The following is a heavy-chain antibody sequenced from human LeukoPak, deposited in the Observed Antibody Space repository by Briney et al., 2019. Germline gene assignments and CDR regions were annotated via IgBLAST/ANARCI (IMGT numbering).Heavy chain of an antibody. D-gene: IGHD2-21*02. J-gene: IGHJ2*01. CDR3: ASCGGDCFSDWYFDL. CDR1: GGSISSYS. Sequence: SESLSLTCTVSGGSISSYSRSWIRQPPGKGLEWVGSIYYSGGTNYNPSLKSRVTISVGTSKNQFSLKLSYVTAADPAVYYCASCGGDCFSDWYFDLWGRGTLVTVSS. CDR2: IYYSGGT. V-gene: IGHV4-59*08.